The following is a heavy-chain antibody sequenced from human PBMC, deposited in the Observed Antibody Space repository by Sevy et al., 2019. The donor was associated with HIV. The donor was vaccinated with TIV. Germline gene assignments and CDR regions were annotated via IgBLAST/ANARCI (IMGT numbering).Heavy chain of an antibody. V-gene: IGHV3-15*01. CDR2: IKTKTDGGTT. D-gene: IGHD2-21*02. J-gene: IGHJ6*02. Sequence: GGSLRLSCAASGFTFSNAWMSWVRQAPGKGLEWVGRIKTKTDGGTTDYAAPVKGRFTISRDDSKNTLYLQMNSLKTEETAVYYCATDWTVYGMDVWGQGTTVTVSS. CDR3: ATDWTVYGMDV. CDR1: GFTFSNAW.